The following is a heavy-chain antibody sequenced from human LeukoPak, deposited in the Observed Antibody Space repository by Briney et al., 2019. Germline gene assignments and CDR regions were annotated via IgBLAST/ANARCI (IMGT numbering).Heavy chain of an antibody. D-gene: IGHD4-11*01. J-gene: IGHJ4*02. V-gene: IGHV3-30*03. CDR3: ARDGTVTYYFDY. CDR2: ISYDGSNK. Sequence: GGSLRLSCAASGFTFNRNSMNWVRQAPGKGLEWVTLISYDGSNKYYADSVKGRFTISRDNSKNTVYLQMNSLRAEDTAVYYCARDGTVTYYFDYWGQGTLVTVSS. CDR1: GFTFNRNS.